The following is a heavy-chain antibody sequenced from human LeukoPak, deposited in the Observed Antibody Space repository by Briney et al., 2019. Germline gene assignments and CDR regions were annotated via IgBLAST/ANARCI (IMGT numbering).Heavy chain of an antibody. CDR1: GFTFSSYA. CDR2: ISYDGSNK. V-gene: IGHV3-30-3*01. D-gene: IGHD3-9*01. Sequence: PGGSLRLSCAASGFTFSSYAMHWVRQAPGKGLEWVAVISYDGSNKYYADSVKGRFTISRDNSKNTLYLQMNSLRAEDTAVYYCARGYYDILTGVFDYWGQGTLVTVSS. J-gene: IGHJ4*02. CDR3: ARGYYDILTGVFDY.